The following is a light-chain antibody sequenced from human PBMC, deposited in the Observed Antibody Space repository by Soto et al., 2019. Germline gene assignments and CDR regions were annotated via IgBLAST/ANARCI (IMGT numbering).Light chain of an antibody. V-gene: IGKV3-15*01. Sequence: EILMTQSPGTLSASPGERATLSCRASQSISRTLAWYQQKPGQAPRLLIYSASTRATGIPARFSGSGSGTDFNLTISSLQSEDFAVYYCQQYNNWPPVTFGGGTKVDIK. CDR1: QSISRT. CDR2: SAS. J-gene: IGKJ4*01. CDR3: QQYNNWPPVT.